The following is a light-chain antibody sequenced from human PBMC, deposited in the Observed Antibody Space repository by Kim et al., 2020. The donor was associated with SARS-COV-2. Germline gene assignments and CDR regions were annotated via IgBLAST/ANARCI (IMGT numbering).Light chain of an antibody. CDR1: KIESKR. CDR2: YES. V-gene: IGLV3-21*04. J-gene: IGLJ1*01. CDR3: QVWDSSSDHFYV. Sequence: PDRPARITQEGNKIESKRVHWDRQRQCQAHVMVIDYESDGHPRIPKRCSDSNSGNTATLTNSRVEAGDEADYYCQVWDSSSDHFYVFGTGTKVTVL.